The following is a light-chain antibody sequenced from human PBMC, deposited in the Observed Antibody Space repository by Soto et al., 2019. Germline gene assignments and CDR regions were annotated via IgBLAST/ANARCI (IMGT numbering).Light chain of an antibody. CDR3: CSYAGGTSVV. Sequence: QSALTQPASVSGSLGQSITISCTGTSSDVGRYSLVSWYQQYPGKAPRLMIYQDIERPSGVSNRFSASKSGNTASLTISGLQTEDEATYYCCSYAGGTSVVFGGGTKLTVL. J-gene: IGLJ2*01. V-gene: IGLV2-23*01. CDR2: QDI. CDR1: SSDVGRYSL.